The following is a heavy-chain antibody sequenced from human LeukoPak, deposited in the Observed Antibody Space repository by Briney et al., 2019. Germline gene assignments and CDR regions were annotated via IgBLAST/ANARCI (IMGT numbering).Heavy chain of an antibody. CDR2: IYSGGST. V-gene: IGHV3-53*01. CDR1: GFTFSDYY. CDR3: ARVRLGVAAAVDY. Sequence: GGSLSLSCAASGFTFSDYYMSWIRQAPGKGLEWVSVIYSGGSTYYADSVKGRFTISRDNSKNTLYLQMNSLRAEDTAVYYCARVRLGVAAAVDYWGQGTLVTVSS. J-gene: IGHJ4*02. D-gene: IGHD6-13*01.